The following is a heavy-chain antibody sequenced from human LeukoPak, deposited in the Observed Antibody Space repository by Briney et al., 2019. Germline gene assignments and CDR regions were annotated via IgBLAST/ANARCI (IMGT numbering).Heavy chain of an antibody. D-gene: IGHD6-19*01. CDR1: GFTFSSYA. CDR3: ARGVRIAVAGNIDY. Sequence: GGSLRLSCAASGFTFSSYAMHWVRQAPGKGLEYVSAISSNGGSTYYANSVKGRFTISRDNSKNTLYLQMNSLRAEDTAVYYCARGVRIAVAGNIDYWGQGTLVTVSS. J-gene: IGHJ4*02. CDR2: ISSNGGST. V-gene: IGHV3-64*01.